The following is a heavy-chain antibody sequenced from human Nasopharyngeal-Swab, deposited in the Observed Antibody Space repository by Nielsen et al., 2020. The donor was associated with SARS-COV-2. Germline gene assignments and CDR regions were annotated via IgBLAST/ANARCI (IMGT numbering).Heavy chain of an antibody. D-gene: IGHD2-2*01. CDR2: ISGSGGST. CDR3: ATVPDIVVVPAESDRYMDV. V-gene: IGHV3-23*01. J-gene: IGHJ6*03. CDR1: GFTFSSYA. Sequence: GGSLRLSCAASGFTFSSYAMSWVRQAPGKGLEWVSAISGSGGSTYYADSVKGRFTISRDNSKNTLYLQMNSLRAEDTAVYYCATVPDIVVVPAESDRYMDVWGKGTTVTVSS.